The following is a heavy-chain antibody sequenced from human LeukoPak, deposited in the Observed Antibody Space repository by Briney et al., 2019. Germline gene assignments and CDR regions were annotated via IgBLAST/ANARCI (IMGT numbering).Heavy chain of an antibody. J-gene: IGHJ4*02. CDR2: ISWNSGSI. V-gene: IGHV3-9*01. D-gene: IGHD5-12*01. CDR3: AKDRGYSGYDNFDY. CDR1: GFTFDDYA. Sequence: PGRSLRLSCAASGFTFDDYAMHWVRQAPGKGLEWVSGISWNSGSIGYADSVKGRFTISRDNAKNSLYLQMNSLRAEDTALYYCAKDRGYSGYDNFDYWGQGTLVTVSS.